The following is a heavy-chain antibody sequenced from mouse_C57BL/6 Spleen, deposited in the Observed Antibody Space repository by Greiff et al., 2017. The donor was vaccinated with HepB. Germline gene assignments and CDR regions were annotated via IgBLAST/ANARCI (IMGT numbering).Heavy chain of an antibody. Sequence: EVKLVESGGGLVKPGGSLKLSCAASGFTFSDYGMHWVRQAPEKGLEWVAYISSGSSTIYYAATVKGRFTISRDNAKNTLFLQMTSLRSEDTAMYYCARGSNPYYYAMDYWGQGTSVTVSS. D-gene: IGHD2-5*01. CDR2: ISSGSSTI. CDR1: GFTFSDYG. CDR3: ARGSNPYYYAMDY. V-gene: IGHV5-17*01. J-gene: IGHJ4*01.